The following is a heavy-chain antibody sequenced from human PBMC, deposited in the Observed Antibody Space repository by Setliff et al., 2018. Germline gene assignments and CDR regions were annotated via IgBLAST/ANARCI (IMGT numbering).Heavy chain of an antibody. CDR2: NNVY. Sequence: ASVKVSCKTSGYSFTNYGINWVRQAPGQGLEWMGWNNVYARKFQGRVTMTTDASTSTAYMELRSLRSADTAVYYCARGPLDFVVVPAAAKFDYWGQGNLVTVSS. J-gene: IGHJ4*02. CDR1: GYSFTNYG. D-gene: IGHD2-2*01. V-gene: IGHV1-18*01. CDR3: ARGPLDFVVVPAAAKFDY.